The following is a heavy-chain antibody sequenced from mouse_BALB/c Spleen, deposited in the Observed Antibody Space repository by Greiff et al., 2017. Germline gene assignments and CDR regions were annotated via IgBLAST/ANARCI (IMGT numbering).Heavy chain of an antibody. J-gene: IGHJ4*01. Sequence: EVQVVESGGGLVQPGGSRKLSCAASGFTFSSFGMHWVRQAPEKGLEWVAYISSGSSTNYYADTVKGRFTISRDNPKNTLFLQMTSLRSEDTAMYYCARNYGDYYAMDYWGQGTSVTVSS. CDR1: GFTFSSFG. D-gene: IGHD1-1*01. CDR3: ARNYGDYYAMDY. CDR2: ISSGSSTN. V-gene: IGHV5-17*02.